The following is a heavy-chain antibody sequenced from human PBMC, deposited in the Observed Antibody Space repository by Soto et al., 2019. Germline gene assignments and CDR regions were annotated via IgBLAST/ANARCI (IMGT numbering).Heavy chain of an antibody. V-gene: IGHV1-2*02. CDR1: GYTFTDYY. Sequence: QVQLVQSGAEVKKPGASVRVSCKASGYTFTDYYMYWVRQAPGQGLEWMAWINPNTGDTKYDQKFQGRVTVTRDTSNRILYMELSSLRSDDTAIYYCARKSLYGSGSSFDFWGQGTLVTVSS. J-gene: IGHJ5*01. D-gene: IGHD3-10*01. CDR3: ARKSLYGSGSSFDF. CDR2: INPNTGDT.